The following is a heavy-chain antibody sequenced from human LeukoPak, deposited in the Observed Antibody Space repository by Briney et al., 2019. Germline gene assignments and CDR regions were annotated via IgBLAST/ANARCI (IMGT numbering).Heavy chain of an antibody. CDR1: GFTVSSNY. CDR3: ARNRDYGQTGYFDY. V-gene: IGHV3-66*01. CDR2: IYSGGST. J-gene: IGHJ4*02. D-gene: IGHD4/OR15-4a*01. Sequence: PGGSLRLSCAASGFTVSSNYMSCVRQSPGKGLEWLSVIYSGGSTYYADSVKGRFNIYRDHSKNTLYLQLNSLRAEDTAVYYCARNRDYGQTGYFDYWGQGTLVTVSS.